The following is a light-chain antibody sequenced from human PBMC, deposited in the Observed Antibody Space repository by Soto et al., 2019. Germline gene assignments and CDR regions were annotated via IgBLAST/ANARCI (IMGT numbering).Light chain of an antibody. J-gene: IGLJ3*02. CDR1: SSNIGAGYD. V-gene: IGLV1-40*01. CDR3: QSYDSSLSGCV. CDR2: GNS. Sequence: QSVLTQPPSVSGAPGQRVTISCTGSSSNIGAGYDVHWYQQLPGTDTKLFIYGNSNRPSGVPDRFSGSKSGTSASRAFTGLPAKDEAAYYHQSYDSSLSGCVFGGGTKLTVL.